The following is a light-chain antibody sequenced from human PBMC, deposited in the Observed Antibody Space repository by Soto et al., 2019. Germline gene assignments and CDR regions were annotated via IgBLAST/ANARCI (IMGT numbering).Light chain of an antibody. V-gene: IGKV2-28*01. J-gene: IGKJ4*01. CDR2: LGS. Sequence: DIVMTQSPLSLPVTPGEPASISCRSSQSLLHSNGYNYLDWYLQKPGQSPQLLIYLGSNRSSGVPDRFSGSGSGTDFTLKIGRVEAEDVGVYYCMQALQTPLLTFGGGTKVEIK. CDR3: MQALQTPLLT. CDR1: QSLLHSNGYNY.